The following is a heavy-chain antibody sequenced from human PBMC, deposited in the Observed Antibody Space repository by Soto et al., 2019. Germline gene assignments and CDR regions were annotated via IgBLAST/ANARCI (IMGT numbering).Heavy chain of an antibody. D-gene: IGHD3-9*01. J-gene: IGHJ6*03. CDR2: IKSKTDGGTT. V-gene: IGHV3-15*01. CDR1: GFTFSNAW. CDR3: TTDAFIRDILTGYYNPMSYGHYYYYYMDV. Sequence: EVQLVESGGGLVKPGGSLRLSCAASGFTFSNAWMSWVRQAPGKGLEWVGRIKSKTDGGTTDYAAPVKGSFTISRDDSKNTLYLQMNSLKTEDTAVYYCTTDAFIRDILTGYYNPMSYGHYYYYYMDVWGKGTTVTVSS.